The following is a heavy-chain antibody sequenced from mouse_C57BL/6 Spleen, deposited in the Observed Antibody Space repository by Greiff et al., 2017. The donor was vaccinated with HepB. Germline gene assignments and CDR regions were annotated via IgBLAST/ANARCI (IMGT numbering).Heavy chain of an antibody. Sequence: EVQGVESGGGLVKPGGSLKLSCAASGFTFSSYAMSWVRQTPEKRLEWVATISDGGSYTYYPDNVKGRFTISRDNAKNNLYLQMSHLKSEDTAMYYCARATAHGYFDYWGQGTTLTVSS. CDR1: GFTFSSYA. CDR2: ISDGGSYT. V-gene: IGHV5-4*01. J-gene: IGHJ2*01. D-gene: IGHD3-1*01. CDR3: ARATAHGYFDY.